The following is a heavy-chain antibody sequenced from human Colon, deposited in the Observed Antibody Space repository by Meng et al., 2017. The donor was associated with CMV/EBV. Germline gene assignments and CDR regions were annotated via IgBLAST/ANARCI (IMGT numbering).Heavy chain of an antibody. Sequence: SVKVSCKASGGTFSSYAISWVRQAPGQGLEWMGGIIPILGIANYAQKFQGRVTITADKSTSTAYMELSSLRSEDTAVYYCARDQPSWLGLHYFDFWGQGTLVTVSS. D-gene: IGHD5-12*01. V-gene: IGHV1-69*10. CDR3: ARDQPSWLGLHYFDF. J-gene: IGHJ4*02. CDR2: IIPILGIA. CDR1: GGTFSSYA.